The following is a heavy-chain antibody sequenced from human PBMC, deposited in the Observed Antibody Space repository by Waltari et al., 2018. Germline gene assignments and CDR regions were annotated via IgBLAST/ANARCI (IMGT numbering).Heavy chain of an antibody. CDR2: INHSGST. J-gene: IGHJ6*03. D-gene: IGHD2-2*02. V-gene: IGHV4-34*01. Sequence: QVQLQQWGAGLLKPSETLSLTCAVYGGSFSGYYWSWIRQPPGKGLEWIGEINHSGSTNYNPSLKSRVTISVDTSKNQFSLKLSSVTAADTAVYYCARGMRGYCSSTSCYTGYYYYMDVWGKGTTVTISS. CDR1: GGSFSGYY. CDR3: ARGMRGYCSSTSCYTGYYYYMDV.